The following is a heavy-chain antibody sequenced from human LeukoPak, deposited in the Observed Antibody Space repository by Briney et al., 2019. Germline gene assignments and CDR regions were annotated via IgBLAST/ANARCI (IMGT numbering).Heavy chain of an antibody. J-gene: IGHJ6*02. D-gene: IGHD3-22*01. CDR1: GYTFTSYD. CDR3: ARSYDSSGYYLYYYYYGMDV. CDR2: MNPNSGNT. V-gene: IGHV1-8*01. Sequence: ASVKVSCKASGYTFTSYDINWVRQATGQGLEWMGWMNPNSGNTGYAQKFQDRLTMTRNTSISTAYMELSSLRSEDTAVYYCARSYDSSGYYLYYYYYGMDVWGQGTTVTVSS.